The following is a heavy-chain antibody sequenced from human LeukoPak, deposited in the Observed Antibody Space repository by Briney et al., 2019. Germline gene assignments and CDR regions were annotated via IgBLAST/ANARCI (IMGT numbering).Heavy chain of an antibody. Sequence: SETLSLTCTVSGGSISSYYWSWIRQPPGKGLEWIGYIYYSGSTNYNPSPKSRVTISVDTSKNQFSLKLSSVTAADTAVYYCARHLTTKSGYSSGIGYWGQGTLVTVSS. V-gene: IGHV4-59*08. D-gene: IGHD6-19*01. CDR1: GGSISSYY. CDR3: ARHLTTKSGYSSGIGY. CDR2: IYYSGST. J-gene: IGHJ4*02.